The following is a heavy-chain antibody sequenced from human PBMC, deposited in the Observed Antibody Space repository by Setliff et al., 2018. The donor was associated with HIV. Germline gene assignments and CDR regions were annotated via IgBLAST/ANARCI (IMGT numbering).Heavy chain of an antibody. V-gene: IGHV1-46*03. CDR3: GRDYRSWIRAIGY. J-gene: IGHJ4*02. CDR1: GFNFTNYY. Sequence: ASVKVSCKASGFNFTNYYIHWVRQAPGEGLEWVGVINASGDKTNCAQKFQGRLIITKDTSTSTVYMELSSLRSDDTAVYYCGRDYRSWIRAIGYWGQGTQVTVSS. CDR2: INASGDKT. D-gene: IGHD5-12*01.